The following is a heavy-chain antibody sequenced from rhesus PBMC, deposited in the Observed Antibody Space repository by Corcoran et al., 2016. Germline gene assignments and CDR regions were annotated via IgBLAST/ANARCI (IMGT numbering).Heavy chain of an antibody. D-gene: IGHD1-44*02. Sequence: QVQLQESGPGLVKPSETLSLTCAVSGGSLSSHYWSWIRQPPGQGREGIGGICGSWGTPTDHPSLPGTVPSSTYTAKNQFTLKLGAVTAADTAVYYCARVWYSVHYLGYWGQGVLVTVSS. CDR3: ARVWYSVHYLGY. V-gene: IGHV4-147*01. J-gene: IGHJ4*01. CDR1: GGSLSSHY. CDR2: ICGSWGTP.